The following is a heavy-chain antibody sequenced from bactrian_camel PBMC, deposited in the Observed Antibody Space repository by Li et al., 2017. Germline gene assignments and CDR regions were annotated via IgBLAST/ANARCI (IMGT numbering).Heavy chain of an antibody. J-gene: IGHJ6*01. CDR1: GLTYSSFC. V-gene: IGHV3S55*01. D-gene: IGHD2*01. CDR3: ASENSPVGGIIDAIFGGRRFGY. CDR2: IDHDGST. Sequence: VQLVESGGGSVQAAGSLRLSCVASGLTYSSFCMGWFRQAPGGIREAVAAIDHDGSTKYSDAVKGRFTVSRDTVKSALYLQMNSLKPDDSAMYYCASENSPVGGIIDAIFGGRRFGYWGQGTQVTVS.